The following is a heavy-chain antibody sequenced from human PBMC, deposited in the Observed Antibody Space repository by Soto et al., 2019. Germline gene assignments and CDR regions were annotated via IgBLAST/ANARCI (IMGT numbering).Heavy chain of an antibody. CDR3: ARGGLLPDY. CDR2: IYNSGST. V-gene: IGHV4-59*12. D-gene: IGHD6-19*01. Sequence: PSETLSLTCTVSGGSLSTYYWSWIRQPPGKGLEWIGYIYNSGSTEYNPSLKSRVTISVDRSKNQFSLKLSSVTAADTAVYYCARGGLLPDYWGQGTLVTVSS. J-gene: IGHJ4*02. CDR1: GGSLSTYY.